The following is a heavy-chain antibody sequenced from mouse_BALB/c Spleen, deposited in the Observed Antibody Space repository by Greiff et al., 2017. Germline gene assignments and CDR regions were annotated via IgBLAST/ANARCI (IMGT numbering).Heavy chain of an antibody. V-gene: IGHV1S41*01. J-gene: IGHJ4*01. CDR3: ARNAWGSSYAMDY. D-gene: IGHD1-1*01. CDR1: GYTFTSYW. CDR2: IAPGSGST. Sequence: DLVKPGASVKLSCKASGYTFTSYWINWIKQRPGQGLEWIGRIAPGSGSTYYNEMFKGKATLTVDTSSSTAYIQLSSLSSEDSAVYFCARNAWGSSYAMDYWGQGTSVTVSS.